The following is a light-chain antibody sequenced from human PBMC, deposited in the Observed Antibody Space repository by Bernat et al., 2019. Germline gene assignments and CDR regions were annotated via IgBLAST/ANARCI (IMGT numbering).Light chain of an antibody. CDR2: GKN. CDR1: SLSSYL. J-gene: IGLJ3*02. V-gene: IGLV3-19*01. CDR3: NSRDSSGNHWV. Sequence: SSNLTQDPAVSVPLGQTVTITCQGDSLSSYLAVWYQQKPGQAPLLVIYGKNNRPSGIPDRFSVSNSGSTSSLTITGTQAEDEADYYWNSRDSSGNHWVFGGGTKLTVL.